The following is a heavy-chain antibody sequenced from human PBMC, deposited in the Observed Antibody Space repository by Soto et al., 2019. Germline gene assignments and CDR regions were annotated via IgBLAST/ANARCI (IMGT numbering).Heavy chain of an antibody. CDR3: AGTTSHHWLYMDV. D-gene: IGHD1-1*01. V-gene: IGHV6-1*01. Sequence: QVQLQESGTGLVKPSQTLSVTCAISGDSVSGNSAAWNWIRLSPSRGLEWLARTYYRSRWYNDYAVSVISRITVNADTSKIQFSLQLTSVTLEDTAIYYCAGTTSHHWLYMDVWGRGTTVTVSS. J-gene: IGHJ6*03. CDR1: GDSVSGNSAA. CDR2: TYYRSRWYN.